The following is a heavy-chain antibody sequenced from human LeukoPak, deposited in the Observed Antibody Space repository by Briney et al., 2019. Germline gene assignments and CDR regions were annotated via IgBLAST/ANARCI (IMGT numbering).Heavy chain of an antibody. CDR3: AGGGGWLVVS. D-gene: IGHD2-8*02. Sequence: PGGSLRLSCGAAGFALSGYWMNWVRQAPGKGLEWVANIKQEGIEKNYAHSVKGRFTISRDNVKNSVFLEMNSLRVEDTAVYYYAGGGGWLVVSWGQGTLVTVSS. CDR1: GFALSGYW. J-gene: IGHJ5*02. V-gene: IGHV3-7*01. CDR2: IKQEGIEK.